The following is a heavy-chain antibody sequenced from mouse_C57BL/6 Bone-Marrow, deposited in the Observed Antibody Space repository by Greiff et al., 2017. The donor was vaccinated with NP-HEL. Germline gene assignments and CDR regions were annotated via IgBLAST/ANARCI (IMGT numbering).Heavy chain of an antibody. CDR1: GYSITSGYY. CDR2: ISYDGSN. V-gene: IGHV3-6*01. J-gene: IGHJ2*01. CDR3: AREDYYGLFDY. Sequence: ESGPGLVKPSQSLSLTCSVTGYSITSGYYWNWIRQFPGNKLEWMGYISYDGSNNYNPSLKNRISITRDTSKNQFFLKLNSVTTEDTATYYCAREDYYGLFDYWGQGTTLTVSS. D-gene: IGHD1-1*01.